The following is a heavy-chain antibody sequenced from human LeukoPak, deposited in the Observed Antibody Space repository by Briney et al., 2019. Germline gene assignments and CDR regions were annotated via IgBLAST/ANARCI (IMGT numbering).Heavy chain of an antibody. CDR2: INSDGSST. Sequence: QPGGSLRLSCAASGFTFSSYWMHWVRQAPGKGLGWVSRINSDGSSTSYTDSVKGRFTISRDNAKNTLYLQMNSLRAEDTAVYYCAKSTYSYAFDIWGQGTMVTVSS. J-gene: IGHJ3*02. CDR3: AKSTYSYAFDI. CDR1: GFTFSSYW. V-gene: IGHV3-74*01. D-gene: IGHD2-21*01.